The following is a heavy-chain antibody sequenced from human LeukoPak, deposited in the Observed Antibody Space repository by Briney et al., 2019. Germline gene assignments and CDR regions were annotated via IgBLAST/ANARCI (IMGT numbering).Heavy chain of an antibody. D-gene: IGHD3-3*01. CDR1: GYTFTSYY. CDR3: ARGAYDFWSGFHYYYYMDV. Sequence: ASVKVSCKASGYTFTSYYMHWVRQAPGQGLEWMGIINPSGGSTSYAQKFQGRVTMTRDTSTSTVYMELSSLRSEDTAVYYCARGAYDFWSGFHYYYYMDVWGKGTTVTVSS. CDR2: INPSGGST. V-gene: IGHV1-46*01. J-gene: IGHJ6*03.